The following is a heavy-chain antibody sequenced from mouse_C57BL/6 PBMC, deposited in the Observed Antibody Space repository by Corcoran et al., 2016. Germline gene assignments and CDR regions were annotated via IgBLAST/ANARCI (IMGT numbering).Heavy chain of an antibody. V-gene: IGHV8-12*01. CDR1: GFSLSTSGMG. CDR2: IYWDDDK. D-gene: IGHD1-1*01. Sequence: QVTLKESGPGILQSSQTLSLTCSFSGFSLSTSGMGVSWIRQPSGKGLEWLAHIYWDDDKRYNPSLKSRLTISKDTSRNQVFLKITSVDTADTATYYCARSPTVVATLDVWGTGTTVTVSS. CDR3: ARSPTVVATLDV. J-gene: IGHJ1*03.